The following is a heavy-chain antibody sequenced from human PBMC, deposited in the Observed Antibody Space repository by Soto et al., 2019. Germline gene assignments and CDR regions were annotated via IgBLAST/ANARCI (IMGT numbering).Heavy chain of an antibody. CDR2: ISSSSSYT. D-gene: IGHD5-18*01. CDR3: ARELIVDTAMVTISYYYYGMDV. CDR1: GFTFSDYY. J-gene: IGHJ6*02. V-gene: IGHV3-11*06. Sequence: GGSLRLSCAASGFTFSDYYMSWIRQAPGKGLEWVSYISSSSSYTNYADSVKGRFTISRDNAKNSLYLQMNSLRAEDTAVYYCARELIVDTAMVTISYYYYGMDVWGQGTTVTVSS.